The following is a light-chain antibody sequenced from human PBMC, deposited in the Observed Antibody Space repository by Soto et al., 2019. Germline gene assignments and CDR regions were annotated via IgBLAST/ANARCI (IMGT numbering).Light chain of an antibody. J-gene: IGKJ1*01. Sequence: DIQMTQSPSTLSASVGDRVTITCRASRSISSWLAWYQQKPGKAPKLLIYNASSLESGVPSRFSGSGSGTEFPLTISSLQPDDFATYCCQQCNSYPWTFGQGTKVEIK. CDR2: NAS. V-gene: IGKV1-5*03. CDR1: RSISSW. CDR3: QQCNSYPWT.